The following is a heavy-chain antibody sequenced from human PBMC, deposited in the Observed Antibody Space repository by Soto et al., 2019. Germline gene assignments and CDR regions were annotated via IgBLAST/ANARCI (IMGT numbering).Heavy chain of an antibody. CDR1: GFTFSSYG. D-gene: IGHD2-2*01. J-gene: IGHJ6*02. CDR3: ARVDGFVGAAAISNYYYYYGMDV. CDR2: IWYDGSNK. Sequence: PGGALRLSCAASGFTFSSYGMHWVRQAPGKGLEWVAVIWYDGSNKYYADSVKGRFTISRDNSKNTLYLQMNSLRAEDTAVYYCARVDGFVGAAAISNYYYYYGMDVWGQGTTVTVSS. V-gene: IGHV3-33*01.